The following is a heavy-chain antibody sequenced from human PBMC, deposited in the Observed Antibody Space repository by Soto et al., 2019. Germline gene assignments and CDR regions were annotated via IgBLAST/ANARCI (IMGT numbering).Heavy chain of an antibody. D-gene: IGHD6-13*01. Sequence: GGSLRLSCAASGFTFRSFTMNWVRQAPGKGLEWVSTISSNSAYIYYTDALRGRFTISRDNAKNSLHLQMNSLRAEDTAVYYCTRDASRDSSARGWFDPWGPGTLVTVPS. CDR3: TRDASRDSSARGWFDP. V-gene: IGHV3-21*01. CDR2: ISSNSAYI. CDR1: GFTFRSFT. J-gene: IGHJ5*02.